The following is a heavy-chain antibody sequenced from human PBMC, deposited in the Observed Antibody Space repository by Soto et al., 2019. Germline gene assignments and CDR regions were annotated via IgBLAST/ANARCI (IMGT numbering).Heavy chain of an antibody. V-gene: IGHV4-59*11. CDR1: GGSISNHY. CDR3: ARSNWYSEY. J-gene: IGHJ4*02. D-gene: IGHD7-27*01. Sequence: QVQLQESGPGLVKPSETLSLTCTVSGGSISNHYWSWIRQRPGKGLEWIGYIYYNGNTNYNPSLKSRVTMSVDTSKNQFSLKLSSVTAADTAVYYCARSNWYSEYWGQGTLVTVSS. CDR2: IYYNGNT.